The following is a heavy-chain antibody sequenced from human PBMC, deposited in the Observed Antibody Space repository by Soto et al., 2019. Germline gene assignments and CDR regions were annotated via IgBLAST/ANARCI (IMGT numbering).Heavy chain of an antibody. CDR1: GGTVSSYA. CDR2: FIPIFVSA. J-gene: IGHJ1*01. Sequence: QLHLVQSGAEVKKAGSSVKVSCKASGGTVSSYAITWVRQAPGKGLEWMGVFIPIFVSAHYAPKFQGRITITADESTSTAYMELSGLTSEDTAIYYCAKDKTPRAYRGYEPSLNHWGQGTLVTVAS. D-gene: IGHD5-12*01. V-gene: IGHV1-69*01. CDR3: AKDKTPRAYRGYEPSLNH.